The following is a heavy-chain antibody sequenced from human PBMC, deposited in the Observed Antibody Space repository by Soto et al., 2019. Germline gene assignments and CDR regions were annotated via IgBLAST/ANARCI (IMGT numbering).Heavy chain of an antibody. CDR1: GGSVSSGSYY. D-gene: IGHD3-3*01. J-gene: IGHJ4*02. V-gene: IGHV4-61*01. CDR3: ARGLYDFWSGYYLSKWTGTPPPDY. CDR2: IYYSGST. Sequence: SETLSLTCTVSGGSVSSGSYYWSWIRQPPGKGLEWIGYIYYSGSTNYNPSLKSRVTISVDTSKNQFSLKLSSATAADTAVYYCARGLYDFWSGYYLSKWTGTPPPDYWGQGTLVTVSS.